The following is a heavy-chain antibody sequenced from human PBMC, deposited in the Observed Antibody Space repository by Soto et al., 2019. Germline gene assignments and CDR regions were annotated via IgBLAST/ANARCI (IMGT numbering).Heavy chain of an antibody. CDR1: GFSFSIYT. CDR3: ARDRGGSYSDY. Sequence: EVQLVESGGGLVEPGGSLRLSCAASGFSFSIYTMNWFRQAPGKGLEWVSSITGTGTHIYHADSLKGRFTISRDNAKNSLYLQMNSLRAEDTAVYYCARDRGGSYSDYWGQGTLVTVSS. D-gene: IGHD1-26*01. CDR2: ITGTGTHI. V-gene: IGHV3-21*01. J-gene: IGHJ4*02.